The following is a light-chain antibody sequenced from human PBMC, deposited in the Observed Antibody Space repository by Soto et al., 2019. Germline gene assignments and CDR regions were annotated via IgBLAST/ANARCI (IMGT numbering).Light chain of an antibody. CDR2: AAS. V-gene: IGKV1-39*01. CDR3: QQSYTTPFT. J-gene: IGKJ3*01. CDR1: QSVTSN. Sequence: DIQMTQSPSSLSASIGDRVTITCRASQSVTSNLNWYQQKFGETPKLLMYAASNLQGGVPSRFSGSGSGTDFTLTISSLQPEDFATYYCQQSYTTPFTFGPGTKVDIK.